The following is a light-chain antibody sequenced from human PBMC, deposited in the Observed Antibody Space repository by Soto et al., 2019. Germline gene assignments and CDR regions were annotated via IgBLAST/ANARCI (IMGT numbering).Light chain of an antibody. CDR2: DTS. CDR3: WLYYSGPRV. J-gene: IGLJ2*01. V-gene: IGLV7-46*01. CDR1: TGAVTSGHY. Sequence: QAVVTQEPSLTVSPGGTVTLTCSSSTGAVTSGHYPYWFQQKPGQAPRTLIYDTSNKHSWTPARFSGSLLGGKAALTLSGAQAEDEGDYYCWLYYSGPRVFGGGTKVTVL.